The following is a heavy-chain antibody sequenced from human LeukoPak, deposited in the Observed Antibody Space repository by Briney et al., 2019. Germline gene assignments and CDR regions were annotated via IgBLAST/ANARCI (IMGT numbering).Heavy chain of an antibody. D-gene: IGHD2-15*01. V-gene: IGHV3-74*03. CDR3: AGGGRKGLDT. CDR2: INSDGSVT. Sequence: GGSLRLSCVASGSTFNNYWMHWVRQAPGKGPMWVSYINSDGSVTKYADSVKGRFTVSRDNAKNTLYVQMNSLRDEDTAVYFCAGGGRKGLDTWGQGTMVTVSS. CDR1: GSTFNNYW. J-gene: IGHJ3*02.